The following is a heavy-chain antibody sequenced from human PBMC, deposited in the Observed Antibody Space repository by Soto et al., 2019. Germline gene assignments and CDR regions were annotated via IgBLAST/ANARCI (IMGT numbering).Heavy chain of an antibody. Sequence: QVQLQESGPGLLKPSQTLSLTCAVSGGSISSGGYYWSWIRQHPGKGLEWIGYIYYSGSTYYNPSLKSLVTTSVDTSKNQFSLKLSSVTAADTAVYYCARSSTSANYFDYWGQVTLVTVSS. CDR3: ARSSTSANYFDY. V-gene: IGHV4-31*01. CDR1: GGSISSGGYY. J-gene: IGHJ4*02. D-gene: IGHD2-2*01. CDR2: IYYSGST.